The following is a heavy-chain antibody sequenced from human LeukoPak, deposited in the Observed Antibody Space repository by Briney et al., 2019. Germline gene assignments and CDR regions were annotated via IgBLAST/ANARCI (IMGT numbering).Heavy chain of an antibody. Sequence: PGRSLRLSCAASGFSFSSYGMHWVRQAPGMGLEWVAVIWYDGSNKYYADSVKGRFTISRDNSKNTLDLQMNSLRAEDTAVYYCVRDENYIWGSYRLDYWGQGTLVTVSS. CDR3: VRDENYIWGSYRLDY. CDR1: GFSFSSYG. D-gene: IGHD3-16*02. J-gene: IGHJ4*02. CDR2: IWYDGSNK. V-gene: IGHV3-33*01.